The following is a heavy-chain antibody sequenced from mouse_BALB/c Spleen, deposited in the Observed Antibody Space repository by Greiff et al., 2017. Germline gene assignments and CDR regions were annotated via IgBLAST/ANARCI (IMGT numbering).Heavy chain of an antibody. CDR1: GFTFTDYY. Sequence: DVKLVESGGGLVQPGGSLRLSCATSGFTFTDYYMSWVRQPPGKALEWLGFIRNKANGYTTEYSASVKGQFTISRDNSQSILYLQMNTLRAEDSATYYCARGYYDLDYYAMDDWGQGTSVTVSS. CDR3: ARGYYDLDYYAMDD. CDR2: IRNKANGYTT. J-gene: IGHJ4*01. D-gene: IGHD2-4*01. V-gene: IGHV7-3*02.